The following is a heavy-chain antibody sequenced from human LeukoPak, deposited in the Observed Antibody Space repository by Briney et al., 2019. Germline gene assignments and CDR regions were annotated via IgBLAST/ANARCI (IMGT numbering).Heavy chain of an antibody. V-gene: IGHV3-23*01. D-gene: IGHD1-26*01. J-gene: IGHJ4*02. CDR3: AKDGLSGSYSYFDY. Sequence: PGGSLRLSCAASGFTFSSYAMSWVRQAPGKGLEWVSAISGSGGGTYYAVSVKGRFTISRDNSKSTLHLQMNSLRAEDTAVYYCAKDGLSGSYSYFDYWGQGTLVTVSS. CDR1: GFTFSSYA. CDR2: ISGSGGGT.